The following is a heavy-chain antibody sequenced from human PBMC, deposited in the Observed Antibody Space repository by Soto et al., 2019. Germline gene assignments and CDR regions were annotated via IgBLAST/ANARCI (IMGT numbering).Heavy chain of an antibody. J-gene: IGHJ4*02. CDR1: GFTFSSYW. CDR3: ARGEYYGSGSREDY. Sequence: GGSLRLSCAASGFTFSSYWMSWVRQAPGKGLEWVANIKQDGSEKYYVDSVKGRFTISRDNAKNSLYLQMNSLRAEDTAVYYCARGEYYGSGSREDYWGQGTLVTVSS. D-gene: IGHD3-10*01. V-gene: IGHV3-7*01. CDR2: IKQDGSEK.